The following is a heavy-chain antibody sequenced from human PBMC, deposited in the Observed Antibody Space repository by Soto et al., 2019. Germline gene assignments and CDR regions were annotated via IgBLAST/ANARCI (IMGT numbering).Heavy chain of an antibody. CDR3: TLLRNSSGWYPY. V-gene: IGHV3-73*01. D-gene: IGHD6-19*01. Sequence: GWSLRLSCSASVFTFSGSAMHWVRHNSGKGLEWVGRIRSKANSYATAYAASVKGRFTISRDDSKNTAYLQMNSLKTEDTAVYYCTLLRNSSGWYPYWGQGTLVTVSS. CDR2: IRSKANSYAT. CDR1: VFTFSGSA. J-gene: IGHJ4*02.